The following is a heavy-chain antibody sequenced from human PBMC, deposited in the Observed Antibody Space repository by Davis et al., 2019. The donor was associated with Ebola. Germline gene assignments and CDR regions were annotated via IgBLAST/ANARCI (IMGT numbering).Heavy chain of an antibody. CDR1: GLTFSSYT. J-gene: IGHJ4*01. V-gene: IGHV3-21*01. CDR3: FGLVLMGPYYFDY. D-gene: IGHD3/OR15-3a*01. Sequence: PGGSLRLSCAASGLTFSSYTMNWVRQAPGKGLEWVSSINSRNSVNYADSLKGRFTISRDNTGNSLYLQMSSLRAEDTAVYYCFGLVLMGPYYFDYWGHGTLVTVSS. CDR2: INSRNSV.